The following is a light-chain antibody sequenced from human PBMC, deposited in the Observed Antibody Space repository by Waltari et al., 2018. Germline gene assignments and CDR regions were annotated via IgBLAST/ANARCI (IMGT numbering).Light chain of an antibody. Sequence: ELVLTQSPGPRSLSPGERATLSCRASQGVGKYLAWYQQKPGQAPRLLLYQASIRATGIPDRFSGSGYGTDFSLTISRLEPEDFAVYYCQKYDFLPATFGQGTTVEIK. J-gene: IGKJ1*01. CDR3: QKYDFLPAT. CDR2: QAS. CDR1: QGVGKY. V-gene: IGKV3-20*01.